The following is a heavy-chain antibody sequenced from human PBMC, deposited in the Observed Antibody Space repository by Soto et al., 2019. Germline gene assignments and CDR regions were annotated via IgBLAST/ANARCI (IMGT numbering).Heavy chain of an antibody. CDR3: ARRSIAVVIRYHSYMHV. Sequence: AAVKVSWGASGSTGTRYDMNWVRQGTGEGLEGMGWMNPNSGNTGYAQKFQGRVTMTRNTSISTAYMELSSLRSEDTAVYYCARRSIAVVIRYHSYMHVWRKGTTVTDSS. D-gene: IGHD3-3*01. CDR2: MNPNSGNT. J-gene: IGHJ6*03. CDR1: GSTGTRYD. V-gene: IGHV1-8*01.